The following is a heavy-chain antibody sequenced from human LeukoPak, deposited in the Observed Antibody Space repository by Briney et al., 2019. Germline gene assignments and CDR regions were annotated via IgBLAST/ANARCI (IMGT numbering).Heavy chain of an antibody. V-gene: IGHV3-23*01. Sequence: GGSLRLSCAASGFTFSSYAMSWVRQAPGKGLEWVSAISGSGGSTYYADSVKGRFTISRDNSKNTLYLQMNSLRAEDTAVYYCAKSGRKGEGHFDYWGQVTLVTVSS. D-gene: IGHD3-10*01. CDR3: AKSGRKGEGHFDY. CDR2: ISGSGGST. J-gene: IGHJ4*02. CDR1: GFTFSSYA.